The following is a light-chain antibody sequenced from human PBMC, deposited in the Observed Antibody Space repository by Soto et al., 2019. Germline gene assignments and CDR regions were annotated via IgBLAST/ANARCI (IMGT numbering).Light chain of an antibody. CDR3: SSYTSSSTLPLYV. V-gene: IGLV2-14*01. Sequence: QSALTQPASVSGSPGQSITISCTGTSSDVGGYNYVSWYQQHPGKAPKLMIYDVSNRPSGVSNRFSGSKSGNTASLTISGLQAEDEADYYCSSYTSSSTLPLYVFVTGTKVTVL. CDR2: DVS. J-gene: IGLJ1*01. CDR1: SSDVGGYNY.